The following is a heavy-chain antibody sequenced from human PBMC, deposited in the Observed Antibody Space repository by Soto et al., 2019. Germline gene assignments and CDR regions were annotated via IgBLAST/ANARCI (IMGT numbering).Heavy chain of an antibody. D-gene: IGHD3-9*01. J-gene: IGHJ4*02. CDR2: IYYSGST. CDR1: GGSISSYY. V-gene: IGHV4-59*08. CDR3: ASADILTGYVDY. Sequence: PSETLSLTCTVSGGSISSYYWSWIRQPPGKGLEWIGYIYYSGSTNYNPSLKSRVTISVDTSKNQFSLKLSSVTAADTAVYYCASADILTGYVDYWGQGTLVTV.